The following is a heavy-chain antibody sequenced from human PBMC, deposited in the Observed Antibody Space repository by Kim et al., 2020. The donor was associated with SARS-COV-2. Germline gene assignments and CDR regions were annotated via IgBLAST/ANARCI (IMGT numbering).Heavy chain of an antibody. CDR2: IIPIFGTA. Sequence: SVKVSCKASGGTFSSYAISWVRQAPGQGLEWMGGIIPIFGTANYAQKFQGRVTITADESTSTAYMELSSLRSEDTAVYYCAHSEGRAAAGLYYFDYWGQGTLVTVSS. J-gene: IGHJ4*02. CDR1: GGTFSSYA. D-gene: IGHD6-13*01. V-gene: IGHV1-69*13. CDR3: AHSEGRAAAGLYYFDY.